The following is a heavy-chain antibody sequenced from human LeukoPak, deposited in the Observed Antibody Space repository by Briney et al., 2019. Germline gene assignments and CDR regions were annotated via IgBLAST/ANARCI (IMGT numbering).Heavy chain of an antibody. D-gene: IGHD2-15*01. J-gene: IGHJ6*03. CDR3: ATSRGDCSGGRCDYYYYMDV. CDR2: IIPMLGTA. Sequence: ASVKVSCKASGGTFSSYTISWVRQAPGQGLEWMGGIIPMLGTANYAQKFQGRISIIADESTSEAYMELSSLRLEDTAVYYCATSRGDCSGGRCDYYYYMDVWGKGTTVTVSS. V-gene: IGHV1-69*13. CDR1: GGTFSSYT.